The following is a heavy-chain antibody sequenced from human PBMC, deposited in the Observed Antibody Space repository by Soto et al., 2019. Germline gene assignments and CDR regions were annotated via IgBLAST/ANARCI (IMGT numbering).Heavy chain of an antibody. CDR2: IYYSGST. V-gene: IGHV4-61*08. J-gene: IGHJ5*02. CDR1: GGSVSSGGYN. CDR3: AREGDGSYYDGVDP. D-gene: IGHD3-3*01. Sequence: QVQLQESGPGLVKPSETLSLTCTVSGGSVSSGGYNWSWIRQPPGKGLEWIGYIYYSGSTNYNPSLRSRVTISVATSKNHFSLKLSSVTAADTAVYYCAREGDGSYYDGVDPWGQGTLVTVSS.